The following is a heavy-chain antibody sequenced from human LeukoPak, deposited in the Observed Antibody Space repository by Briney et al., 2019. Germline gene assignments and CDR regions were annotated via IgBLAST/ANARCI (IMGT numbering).Heavy chain of an antibody. CDR2: IYTTGST. CDR1: GGSVSSGYYY. Sequence: NPSETLSLTCTVSGGSVSSGYYYWSWIRQPAGKGLEWIGRIYTTGSTDYNSSLKSRVTISVDTSKNQISLKLRSVPPADTAVYFCARARYSAAPDYWGQGTLVTVSS. D-gene: IGHD1-26*01. CDR3: ARARYSAAPDY. J-gene: IGHJ4*02. V-gene: IGHV4-61*02.